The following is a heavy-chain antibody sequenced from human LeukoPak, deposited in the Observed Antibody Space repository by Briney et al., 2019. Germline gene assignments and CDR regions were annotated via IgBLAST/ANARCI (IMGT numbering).Heavy chain of an antibody. CDR2: IRSRAYGGTA. CDR3: SGRSRSSWDGQLGPDGLFDH. Sequence: PGGSLRLSCRGSGFTFGDYALSWFRQAPGKGLEWVGFIRSRAYGGTAEYAASVKGRLTISRDDSESIVFLQMDSLNTGDTAVYFCSGRSRSSWDGQLGPDGLFDHWGQGTPVTVSS. CDR1: GFTFGDYA. J-gene: IGHJ4*02. V-gene: IGHV3-49*03. D-gene: IGHD6-6*01.